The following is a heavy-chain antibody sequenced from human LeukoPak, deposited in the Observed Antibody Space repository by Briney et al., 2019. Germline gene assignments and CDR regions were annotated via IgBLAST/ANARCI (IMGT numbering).Heavy chain of an antibody. CDR2: IIPILGTA. Sequence: ASVKVSCKASGGTFSSYAISWVRQAPGQGLEWMGRIIPILGTANYAQKFQGRVTITADESTSTAYMELSSLRSEDTAVYYCARDLPPSDYGGDDAFDIWGQGTMVTVSS. CDR3: ARDLPPSDYGGDDAFDI. V-gene: IGHV1-69*11. CDR1: GGTFSSYA. J-gene: IGHJ3*02. D-gene: IGHD4-23*01.